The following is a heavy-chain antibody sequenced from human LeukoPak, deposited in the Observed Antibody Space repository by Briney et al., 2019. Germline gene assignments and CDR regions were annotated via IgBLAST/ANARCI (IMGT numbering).Heavy chain of an antibody. CDR2: IYTSGST. D-gene: IGHD3-3*01. J-gene: IGHJ6*04. Sequence: PSATLTLTCNASGGSFSSYYLSWIRQPAGKGLEWIGSIYTSGSTNYNPSLKSRVTMSVDTSKNQFSLKLSSVTAADTAVYYCARAPKLSRFLEWPPYYGMDVWGEGTTVTVSS. V-gene: IGHV4-4*07. CDR3: ARAPKLSRFLEWPPYYGMDV. CDR1: GGSFSSYY.